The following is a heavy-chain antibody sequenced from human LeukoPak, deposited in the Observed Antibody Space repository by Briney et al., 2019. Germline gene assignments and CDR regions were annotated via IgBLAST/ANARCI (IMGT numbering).Heavy chain of an antibody. CDR2: ISGSGGST. CDR3: AKDFPFYYYDSSGSVH. CDR1: GFTFSSYA. V-gene: IGHV3-23*01. Sequence: PGGSLRLSCAASGFTFSSYAMSWVRQAPGKGLEWVSAISGSGGSTYYADSVKGRFTISRDNSKNTLYLQMNSLRAEDTAVYYCAKDFPFYYYDSSGSVHWGQGTLVSVSS. D-gene: IGHD3-22*01. J-gene: IGHJ1*01.